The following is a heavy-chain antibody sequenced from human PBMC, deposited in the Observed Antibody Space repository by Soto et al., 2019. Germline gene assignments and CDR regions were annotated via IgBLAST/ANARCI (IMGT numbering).Heavy chain of an antibody. CDR3: ATQTISYTWGV. J-gene: IGHJ6*02. D-gene: IGHD3-16*01. Sequence: SETLSLTCTVSGGSISSGGYSWSWIRQPPGKGLEGIGYIYHSGSTYYNPSLESRVTMSVDKSNNQFSLKLTSVTAADTAIYYCATQTISYTWGVWGRGTSVTVSS. CDR1: GGSISSGGYS. CDR2: IYHSGST. V-gene: IGHV4-30-2*01.